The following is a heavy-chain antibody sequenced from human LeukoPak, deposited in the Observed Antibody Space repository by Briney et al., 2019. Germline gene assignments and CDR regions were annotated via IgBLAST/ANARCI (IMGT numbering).Heavy chain of an antibody. D-gene: IGHD3-22*01. J-gene: IGHJ4*02. CDR3: TSLYYYDSSGYYYEGDY. V-gene: IGHV3-15*01. CDR1: GFTFSRNW. Sequence: GGSLSLSCAASGFTFSRNWMTWVRRAPGKGLEWVGRIKSKTDGGTTDYAAPVKGRFTISRDDSKNTLYLQMNSLKTEDTAVYYCTSLYYYDSSGYYYEGDYWGQGTLVTVSS. CDR2: IKSKTDGGTT.